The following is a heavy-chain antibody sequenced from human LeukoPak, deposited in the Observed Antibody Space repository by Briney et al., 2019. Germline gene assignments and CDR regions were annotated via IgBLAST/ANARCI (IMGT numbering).Heavy chain of an antibody. D-gene: IGHD4-17*01. V-gene: IGHV1-2*02. CDR1: GYTFTGNY. Sequence: ASVKVSCKASGYTFTGNYMYWVRQAPGQGLEWMGWINPNSGATKYAQKFQGRVTMTRDTSISTAYMDLNRLTSDDTAVYYCARGYGDYVAWFDPWGQGTLATVSS. J-gene: IGHJ5*02. CDR2: INPNSGAT. CDR3: ARGYGDYVAWFDP.